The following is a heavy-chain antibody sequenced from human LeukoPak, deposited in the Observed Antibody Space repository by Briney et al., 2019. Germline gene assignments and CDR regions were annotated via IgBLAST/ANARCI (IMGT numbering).Heavy chain of an antibody. D-gene: IGHD1-14*01. CDR3: AGMRITTPTVRTLDY. Sequence: SETLSLTCTVSGGSMSTYYWTWIRQPPGKGLEWIGFIYDTGSTNYNPSLKSRVTISVDTSKNPFSLKLSSVTAADTAVYYCAGMRITTPTVRTLDYWGQGTLVTVSS. CDR2: IYDTGST. V-gene: IGHV4-59*01. CDR1: GGSMSTYY. J-gene: IGHJ4*02.